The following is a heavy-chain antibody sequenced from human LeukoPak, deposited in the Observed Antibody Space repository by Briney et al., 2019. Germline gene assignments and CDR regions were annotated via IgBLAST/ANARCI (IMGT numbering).Heavy chain of an antibody. CDR2: FYYSGST. CDR3: TRITYPSFDY. D-gene: IGHD1-20*01. Sequence: SETLSLTCTVSGGSISSSSYYWGWIRQPPGEGLEWIGSFYYSGSTYYNPSLKSRVTISVDTSKNRFSLKLSSVTAADTAVYYCTRITYPSFDYWGRGTLVTVSS. V-gene: IGHV4-39*01. J-gene: IGHJ4*02. CDR1: GGSISSSSYY.